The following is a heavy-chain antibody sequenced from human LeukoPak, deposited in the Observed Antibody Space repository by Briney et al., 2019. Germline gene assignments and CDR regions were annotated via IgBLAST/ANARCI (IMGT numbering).Heavy chain of an antibody. CDR2: ISYDGSNK. Sequence: GRSLRLSCAASGFTFSSYGMHWVRQAPGKGLEWVAVISYDGSNKYYADSVEGRFTISRDNSKNTLYLQMNSLRAEDTAVYYCARNDFDFDYWGQGTLVTVSS. CDR1: GFTFSSYG. J-gene: IGHJ4*02. V-gene: IGHV3-30*03. CDR3: ARNDFDFDY. D-gene: IGHD2-21*02.